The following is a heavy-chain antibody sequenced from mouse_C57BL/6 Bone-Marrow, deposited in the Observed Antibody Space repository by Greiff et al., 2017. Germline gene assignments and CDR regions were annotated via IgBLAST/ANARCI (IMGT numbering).Heavy chain of an antibody. CDR1: GFSLSTFGLG. Sequence: QVTLKESGPGILQPSQTLSLTCSFSGFSLSTFGLGVGWIRQPSGKGLEWLAHIWWDDDKYYNPALKSRLTISKDTSKNQVFLKIANVDTADTATYYCARIIYCGSSHYFDYWGQGATLTVAS. CDR2: IWWDDDK. CDR3: ARIIYCGSSHYFDY. V-gene: IGHV8-8*01. J-gene: IGHJ2*01. D-gene: IGHD1-1*01.